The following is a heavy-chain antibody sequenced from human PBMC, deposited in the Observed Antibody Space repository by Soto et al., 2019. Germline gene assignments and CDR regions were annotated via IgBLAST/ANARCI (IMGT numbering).Heavy chain of an antibody. V-gene: IGHV4-30-4*01. CDR2: IYYSGST. D-gene: IGHD5-12*01. CDR3: ARESRITGWLRFDY. J-gene: IGHJ4*02. CDR1: GGSISSGDYY. Sequence: SETLSLTCTVSGGSISSGDYYWSWIRQPPGKGLEWIGYIYYSGSTYYNPSLKSRVTISVDTSKNQFSLKLSSVTAADTAVYYCARESRITGWLRFDYWGPGTLVTVSS.